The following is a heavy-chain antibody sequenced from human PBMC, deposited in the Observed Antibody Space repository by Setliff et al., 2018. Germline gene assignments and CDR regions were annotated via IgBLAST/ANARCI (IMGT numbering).Heavy chain of an antibody. CDR1: GASISTHY. V-gene: IGHV3-7*03. D-gene: IGHD6-13*01. CDR2: IRHDGGDI. Sequence: ETLSLTCTVSGASISTHYMGWIRQTPGKGLEWVANIRHDGGDINYVDSVTGLFTISRDNAENSQYLQMDILRVEDTAIYYCARAAAPAGGRVYYDLWGQGTLVTVSS. CDR3: ARAAAPAGGRVYYDL. J-gene: IGHJ4*02.